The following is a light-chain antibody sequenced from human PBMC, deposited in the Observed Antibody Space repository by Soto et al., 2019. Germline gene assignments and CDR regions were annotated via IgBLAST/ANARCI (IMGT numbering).Light chain of an antibody. V-gene: IGKV3-20*01. J-gene: IGKJ3*01. Sequence: EIVLTQSPGTLSLSPGERATLSCRASQSVSSSYLGWYQQKPGQAPRLLIYGASSRATGIPDRFSGSGSGTDFPLTISRLEPEDFTVYYCQQYGSSTSFTFGPGTKVDIK. CDR2: GAS. CDR3: QQYGSSTSFT. CDR1: QSVSSSY.